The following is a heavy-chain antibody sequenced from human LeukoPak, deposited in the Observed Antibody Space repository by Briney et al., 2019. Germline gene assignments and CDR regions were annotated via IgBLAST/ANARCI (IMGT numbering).Heavy chain of an antibody. CDR1: GFTFSSYS. J-gene: IGHJ4*02. CDR2: ISSSSSYI. D-gene: IGHD3-22*01. V-gene: IGHV3-21*01. CDR3: ARDKSHDSSVN. Sequence: GGSLRLSCAASGFTFSSYSMTWVRQAPGKGLEWVSSISSSSSYIYYADSVKGRFTISRDNAKNSLYLQMNSLRAEDTAVYYCARDKSHDSSVNWGQGTLVTVSS.